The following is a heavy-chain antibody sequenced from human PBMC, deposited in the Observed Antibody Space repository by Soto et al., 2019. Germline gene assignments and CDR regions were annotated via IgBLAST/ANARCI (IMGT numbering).Heavy chain of an antibody. Sequence: SETLSLTCAVYGGSLSGYYWSWIRQPPGKGLEWIGEINHSGSTNYNPSLKSRVTISVDTSKNQFSLKLSSVTAADTDVYYCARGPYYYDSSGFDYWGQGTLVTVSS. CDR3: ARGPYYYDSSGFDY. D-gene: IGHD3-22*01. V-gene: IGHV4-34*01. CDR2: INHSGST. CDR1: GGSLSGYY. J-gene: IGHJ4*02.